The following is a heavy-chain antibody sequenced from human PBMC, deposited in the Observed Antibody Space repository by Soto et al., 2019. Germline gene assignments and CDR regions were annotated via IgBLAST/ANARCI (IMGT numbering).Heavy chain of an antibody. CDR1: GGSISSGGYY. Sequence: SETLSLTCTVSGGSISSGGYYWSWIRQHPGKGLEWIGYIYYSGSTNYNPSLKSRVTISVDTSKNQFPLKLTSVTAADTAVYYCARASMTTIAMDVWGRGTTVTVSS. J-gene: IGHJ6*02. CDR2: IYYSGST. CDR3: ARASMTTIAMDV. D-gene: IGHD4-17*01. V-gene: IGHV4-61*08.